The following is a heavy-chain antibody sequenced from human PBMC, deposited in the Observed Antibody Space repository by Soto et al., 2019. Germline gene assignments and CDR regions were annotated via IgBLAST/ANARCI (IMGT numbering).Heavy chain of an antibody. V-gene: IGHV3-33*01. CDR2: IVSDGSAK. D-gene: IGHD1-1*01. CDR1: GFPFSTYC. CDR3: ARDDAFGNENGFDI. J-gene: IGHJ3*02. Sequence: GGSLRLSCAVCGFPFSTYCFHWVRQPPCKGLERVAVIVSDGSAKYHADSVEGRFTISRDNSKDTLYLQMNSLRAEDTAVYYCARDDAFGNENGFDIWGQGTMVTVSS.